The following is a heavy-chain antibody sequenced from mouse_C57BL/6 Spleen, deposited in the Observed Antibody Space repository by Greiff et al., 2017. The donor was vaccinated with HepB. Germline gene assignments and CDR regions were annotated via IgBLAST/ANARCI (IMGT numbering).Heavy chain of an antibody. CDR2: IHPNSGST. CDR1: GYTFTSYW. D-gene: IGHD2-3*01. Sequence: QVQLQQPGAELVKPGASVKLSCKASGYTFTSYWMHWVKQRPGQGLEWIGMIHPNSGSTNYNEKFKSKATLTVDKSSSTAYMQLSSLTSEDSAVYYCAKGYDGYSYFDYWGQGTTLTVSS. CDR3: AKGYDGYSYFDY. V-gene: IGHV1-64*01. J-gene: IGHJ2*01.